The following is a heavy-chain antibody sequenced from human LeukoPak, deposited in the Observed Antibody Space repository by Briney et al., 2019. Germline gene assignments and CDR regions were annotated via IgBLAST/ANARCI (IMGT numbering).Heavy chain of an antibody. V-gene: IGHV3-64*01. CDR2: ISNDGVRT. CDR3: ARPMRDIMATLDV. D-gene: IGHD5-12*01. J-gene: IGHJ6*02. CDR1: GFMFSSYA. Sequence: PGGSLRLSCAASGFMFSSYAMHWVRQAPGKGLEYVSAISNDGVRTYYANSVRGRFSISRDNSKSTLYLQMGSLRPEDMAVYYCARPMRDIMATLDVWGQGTTVTVSS.